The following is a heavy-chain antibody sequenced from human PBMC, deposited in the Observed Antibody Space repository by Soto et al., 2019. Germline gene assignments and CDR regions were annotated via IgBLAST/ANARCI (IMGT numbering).Heavy chain of an antibody. CDR1: GGSISSGGYY. V-gene: IGHV4-31*03. Sequence: SETLSLTCTVSGGSISSGGYYWSWIRQHPGKGLEWIGYIYYSGSTYYNPSLKSRVTISVDTSKNQFSLKLSSVTAADTAVYYCARGTVALYRYYYYYMAVWGKGTTVTVSS. CDR2: IYYSGST. J-gene: IGHJ6*03. CDR3: ARGTVALYRYYYYYMAV. D-gene: IGHD3-16*01.